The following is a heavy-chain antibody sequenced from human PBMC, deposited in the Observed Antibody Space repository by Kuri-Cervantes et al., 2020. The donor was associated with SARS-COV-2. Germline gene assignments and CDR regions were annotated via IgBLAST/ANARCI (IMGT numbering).Heavy chain of an antibody. Sequence: ASVKVSCKVSGYTLTELSMHWVRQAPGKGLEWMGGFDPEDGETIYAQKFQGRVTMTEDTSTDTAYMELSSLRSEDTAVYYCATARFQWELLPLSSWGQGTLVTDSS. CDR2: FDPEDGET. V-gene: IGHV1-24*01. CDR3: ATARFQWELLPLSS. D-gene: IGHD1-26*01. J-gene: IGHJ5*02. CDR1: GYTLTELS.